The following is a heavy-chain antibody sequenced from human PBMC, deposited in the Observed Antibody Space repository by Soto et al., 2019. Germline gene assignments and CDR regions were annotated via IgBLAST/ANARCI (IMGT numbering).Heavy chain of an antibody. CDR1: GFTFSSYS. V-gene: IGHV3-21*01. J-gene: IGHJ4*02. Sequence: EVQLVESGGGLVKPGGSLRLSCAASGFTFSSYSMNWVRQAPGKGLEWVSSISSSSYIYYADSVKGRFTISRDNAKNSLYLQMNSLRAEDTAVYYCARDRGRNGDYDYFDYWGQGTLVTVSS. CDR3: ARDRGRNGDYDYFDY. CDR2: ISSSSYI. D-gene: IGHD4-17*01.